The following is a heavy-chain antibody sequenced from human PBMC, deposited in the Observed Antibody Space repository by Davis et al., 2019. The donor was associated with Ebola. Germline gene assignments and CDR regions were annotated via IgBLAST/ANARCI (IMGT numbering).Heavy chain of an antibody. V-gene: IGHV3-53*05. Sequence: GESLKISCAASGFTVSSNHMSWVRQAPGKGLEWVSVIYDQSTAYADSVRARFIIPIDKSNNTLYREMNSLKVNDTAVYYCATTQWLREFDNWGQGTLVTVSS. J-gene: IGHJ4*02. CDR2: IYDQST. CDR3: ATTQWLREFDN. CDR1: GFTVSSNH. D-gene: IGHD6-19*01.